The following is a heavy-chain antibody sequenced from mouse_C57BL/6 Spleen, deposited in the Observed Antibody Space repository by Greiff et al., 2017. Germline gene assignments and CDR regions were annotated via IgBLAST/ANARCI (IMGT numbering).Heavy chain of an antibody. J-gene: IGHJ1*03. Sequence: VQLQQSGAELARPGASVKLSCKASGYTFTSYGISWVKQRTGQGLEWIGEIYPGSGNTYYNEKFKGKATLTADKSSSKAYMGLRSMTSEDSAVYFCARRDYGSSYGWYFDVWGTGTTVTVSS. CDR1: GYTFTSYG. CDR2: IYPGSGNT. D-gene: IGHD1-1*01. CDR3: ARRDYGSSYGWYFDV. V-gene: IGHV1-81*01.